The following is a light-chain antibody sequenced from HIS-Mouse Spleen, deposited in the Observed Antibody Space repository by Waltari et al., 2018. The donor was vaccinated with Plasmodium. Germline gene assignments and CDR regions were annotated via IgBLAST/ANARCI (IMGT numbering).Light chain of an antibody. V-gene: IGLV3-10*01. CDR2: EDS. J-gene: IGLJ3*02. CDR1: ALPKQY. Sequence: SYELTQPPSVSVSPGQTARLTCAGDALPKQYAYWYQQKSGQAPVLVLYEDSKRPSGIPERFSGSSSGKMATLTISGAQVEDEADYYCYSTDSSGNHRVFGGGTKLTVL. CDR3: YSTDSSGNHRV.